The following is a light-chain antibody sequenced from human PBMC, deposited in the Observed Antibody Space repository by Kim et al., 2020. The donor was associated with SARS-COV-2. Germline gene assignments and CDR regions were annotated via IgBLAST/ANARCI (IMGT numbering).Light chain of an antibody. Sequence: EIVLTQSPGTLSLSPGEGATLSCKSSQNISAGYLAWYQQKTGQAPRLLIYGASSRATGIPDRFSGSGSGTDFTLAINGLEPEDFAIYYCQLYRNSLWTFGRGTKVDIK. CDR1: QNISAGY. CDR2: GAS. J-gene: IGKJ1*01. V-gene: IGKV3-20*01. CDR3: QLYRNSLWT.